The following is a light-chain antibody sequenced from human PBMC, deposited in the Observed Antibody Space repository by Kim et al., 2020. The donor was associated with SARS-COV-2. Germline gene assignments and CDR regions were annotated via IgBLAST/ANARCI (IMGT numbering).Light chain of an antibody. CDR2: DVY. J-gene: IGKJ4*01. CDR1: ESLRSN. CDR3: RHYDNWPLA. V-gene: IGKV3-15*01. Sequence: EIVITQSPATLSVSAGERVTLSCRASESLRSNVAWYQQKAGQAPRLLIYDVYTRATGVPARFSGSGSGTEFTLTISSLESEDFALYYCRHYDNWPLAFGGGTKVDIK.